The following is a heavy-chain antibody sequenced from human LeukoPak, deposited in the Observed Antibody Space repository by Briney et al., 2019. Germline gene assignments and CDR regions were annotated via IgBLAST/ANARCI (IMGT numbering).Heavy chain of an antibody. CDR2: IYHSGST. Sequence: PSETLSLTCAVSGGSISSGGYSWSWIRQPPGKGLEWIGYIYHSGSTYYNPSLKSRVTISVDRSKNQFSLKLSSVTAADTAVYYCARIGTAGYYGMDVWGQGTTVTVPS. V-gene: IGHV4-30-2*01. CDR1: GGSISSGGYS. D-gene: IGHD2-8*02. J-gene: IGHJ6*02. CDR3: ARIGTAGYYGMDV.